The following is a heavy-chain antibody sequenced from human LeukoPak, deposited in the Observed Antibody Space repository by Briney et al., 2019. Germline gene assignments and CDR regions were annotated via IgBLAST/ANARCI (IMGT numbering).Heavy chain of an antibody. CDR3: AKAIRTSCYGCNMDV. D-gene: IGHD2-2*01. Sequence: PGGSLRLSCTASGFTFNSYSMTWVRQAPGMGLEWVANIKHDGSEKYYVDSVRGRFTISRDNAKNSLYLQMNTLRAEDTAVYYCAKAIRTSCYGCNMDVWGEGTTVTVSS. V-gene: IGHV3-7*03. CDR1: GFTFNSYS. CDR2: IKHDGSEK. J-gene: IGHJ6*03.